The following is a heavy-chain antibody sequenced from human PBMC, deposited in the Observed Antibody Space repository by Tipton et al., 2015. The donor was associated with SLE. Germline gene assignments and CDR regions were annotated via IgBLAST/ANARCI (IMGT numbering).Heavy chain of an antibody. CDR1: GFTFSSYA. CDR3: ARGDDSNWRYFDY. Sequence: RSLRLSCAASGFTFSSYAMHWVRQAPGKGLEWVAVISYDGSNKYYADSVKGRFTTSRDNSKSTLYLQMNSLRPEDTAVYLCARGDDSNWRYFDYWGQGTLVTVSS. V-gene: IGHV3-30*04. D-gene: IGHD3-22*01. CDR2: ISYDGSNK. J-gene: IGHJ4*02.